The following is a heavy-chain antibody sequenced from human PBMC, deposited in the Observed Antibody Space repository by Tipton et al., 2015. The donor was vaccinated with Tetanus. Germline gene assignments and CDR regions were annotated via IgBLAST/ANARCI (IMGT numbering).Heavy chain of an antibody. CDR1: GGSISSFY. D-gene: IGHD4-23*01. Sequence: TLSLTCTVSGGSISSFYWSWIRQSPGRGLEWIGHTYYTGNTNYNPSLKSRVTISADTTKKQFSLNLRSVTAADTAVYYCAGLPVGGGYSAHHYFLHWGQGTLVTVSS. J-gene: IGHJ4*02. CDR2: TYYTGNT. CDR3: AGLPVGGGYSAHHYFLH. V-gene: IGHV4-59*01.